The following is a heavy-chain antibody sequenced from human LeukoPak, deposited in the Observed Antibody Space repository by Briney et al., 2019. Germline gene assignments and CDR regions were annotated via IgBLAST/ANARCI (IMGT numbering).Heavy chain of an antibody. V-gene: IGHV1-58*02. CDR3: AAAAIAVAGIFDY. J-gene: IGHJ4*02. CDR2: IVVGSGNT. Sequence: ASVKVSCKASGFTFTSSAMQWVRQARGQRLEWIGWIVVGSGNTNYAQKFQERVTITRDMSTSTAYMELSSLRPEDTAVYYCAAAAIAVAGIFDYWGQGTLVTVSS. D-gene: IGHD6-19*01. CDR1: GFTFTSSA.